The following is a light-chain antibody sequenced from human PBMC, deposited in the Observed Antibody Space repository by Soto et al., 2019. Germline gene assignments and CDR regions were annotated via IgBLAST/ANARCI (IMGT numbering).Light chain of an antibody. J-gene: IGKJ5*01. CDR2: DGS. CDR3: HHRTNWPPGIT. CDR1: QSVSGS. Sequence: DSVLTQSPPTVALSPGERVTLSCRASQSVSGSFAWYQHKPGQAPRLLIYDGSNRATGIPARFSGSGSGTAFNLTISGLEAEDFALYYCHHRTNWPPGITFGQGTRLEIK. V-gene: IGKV3-11*01.